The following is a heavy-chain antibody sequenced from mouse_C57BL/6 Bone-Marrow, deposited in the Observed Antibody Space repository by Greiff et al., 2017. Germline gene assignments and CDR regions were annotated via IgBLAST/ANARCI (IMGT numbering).Heavy chain of an antibody. CDR1: GFTFSSYA. CDR3: AREFITTVVATPAWFAY. V-gene: IGHV5-4*01. D-gene: IGHD1-1*01. CDR2: ISDGGSYT. J-gene: IGHJ3*01. Sequence: EVKLMESGGGLVKPGGSLKLSCAASGFTFSSYAMSWVRQTPEKRLEWVATISDGGSYTYSPDNVKGRFTISRDNAKNNLYLQMSHLKSEDTAMYYCAREFITTVVATPAWFAYWGQGTLVTVSA.